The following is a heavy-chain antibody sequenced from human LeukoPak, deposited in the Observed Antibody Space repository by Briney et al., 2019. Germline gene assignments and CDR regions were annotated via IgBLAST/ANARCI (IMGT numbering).Heavy chain of an antibody. CDR2: IYHSGST. V-gene: IGHV4-4*02. J-gene: IGHJ3*01. D-gene: IGHD3-9*01. CDR1: GGSNSSSNW. Sequence: SETLSLTCAVSGGSNSSSNWWSWVRQPPGKGLEWIGEIYHSGSTNYNPSLKSRVTISVDKSKNQFSLKLSSVTAADTAVYYCARQGGSYYDILTGFRSGVAFDVWGQGTMVTVSS. CDR3: ARQGGSYYDILTGFRSGVAFDV.